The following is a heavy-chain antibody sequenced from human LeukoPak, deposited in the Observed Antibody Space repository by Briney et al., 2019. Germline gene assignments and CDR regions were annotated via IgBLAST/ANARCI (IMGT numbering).Heavy chain of an antibody. V-gene: IGHV4-34*01. D-gene: IGHD6-13*01. CDR1: GGSFSGYY. J-gene: IGHJ4*02. Sequence: SETLSLTCAVYGGSFSGYYWSWIRQPPGKGLEWIGEINHSGSTDYNPSLKSRVTISVDTSKNQFSLKLSSVTAADTAVYYCARGEDKKSSYSSSSPATTHFDYWGQGTLVTVSS. CDR3: ARGEDKKSSYSSSSPATTHFDY. CDR2: INHSGST.